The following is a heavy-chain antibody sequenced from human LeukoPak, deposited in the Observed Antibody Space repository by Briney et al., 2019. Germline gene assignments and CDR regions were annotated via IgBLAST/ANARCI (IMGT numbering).Heavy chain of an antibody. J-gene: IGHJ4*02. CDR2: ISKTGTSV. CDR3: VAGVALDY. D-gene: IGHD3-3*01. Sequence: GGSLRLSCITSGLNFSVYYMTWLRQAPGNGLGAPGNGLEWLSHISKTGTSVYYADSVRGRFTISRDNAKNSLYLHMNNLRAENTAVYYCVAGVALDYWGQGALVTVSS. CDR1: GLNFSVYY. V-gene: IGHV3-11*01.